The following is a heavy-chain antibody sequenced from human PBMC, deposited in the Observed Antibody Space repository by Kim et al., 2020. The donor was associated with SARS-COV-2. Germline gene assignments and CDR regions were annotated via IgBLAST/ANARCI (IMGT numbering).Heavy chain of an antibody. CDR3: ARLATNTGYSYGSQYYYD. CDR1: GGTFTSYA. D-gene: IGHD5-18*01. J-gene: IGHJ6*01. V-gene: IGHV1-69*13. CDR2: IIPIFGTA. Sequence: SVKVSCKASGGTFTSYAISWVRQAPGQGLEWMGGIIPIFGTANYAGNFQGRVTIIAAVSTSTVYMELSSLRSDDTAVYFCARLATNTGYSYGSQYYYD.